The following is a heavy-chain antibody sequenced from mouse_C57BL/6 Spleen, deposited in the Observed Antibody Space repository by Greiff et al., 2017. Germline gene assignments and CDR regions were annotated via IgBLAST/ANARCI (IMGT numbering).Heavy chain of an antibody. D-gene: IGHD1-1*01. CDR2: IDPSDSAT. V-gene: IGHV1-52*01. CDR1: GYTFTSYW. J-gene: IGHJ4*01. CDR3: ARSDGSSPYYAMDY. Sequence: QVQLQQPGAELVRPGSSVKLSCKASGYTFTSYWMHWVKQRPIQGLEWIGNIDPSDSATHYNQKFKDKATLTVDKSSSTAYMQLSSLTSEDSAVYYCARSDGSSPYYAMDYWGQGTSVTVSS.